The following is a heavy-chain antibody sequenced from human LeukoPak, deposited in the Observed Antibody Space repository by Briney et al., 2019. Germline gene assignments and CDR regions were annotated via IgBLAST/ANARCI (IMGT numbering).Heavy chain of an antibody. J-gene: IGHJ4*02. V-gene: IGHV3-49*04. Sequence: GGSLRLSCTASGFTFGDYAMSWVRQAPGKGLEWVGFIRSKAYGGTTEYAASVKGRFTISRDDSKSIAYLQMNSLKTEDTAVYYCTRVGYCSSTSCSPFDYWGQVTLVTVSS. CDR1: GFTFGDYA. D-gene: IGHD2-2*01. CDR2: IRSKAYGGTT. CDR3: TRVGYCSSTSCSPFDY.